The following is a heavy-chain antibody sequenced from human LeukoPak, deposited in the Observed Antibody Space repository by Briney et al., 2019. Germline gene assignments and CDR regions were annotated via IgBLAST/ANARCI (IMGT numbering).Heavy chain of an antibody. D-gene: IGHD3-10*01. CDR1: GFTFSSYG. V-gene: IGHV3-23*01. Sequence: GGSLRLSCAASGFTFSSYGMSWVRQAPGKGLEWVSAISGSGGSTYYADSVKGRFTISRDNSKNTLYLQMNSLRAEDTAVYYCAKAYYYGVYYYYMDVWGKGTTVTVTS. CDR3: AKAYYYGVYYYYMDV. J-gene: IGHJ6*03. CDR2: ISGSGGST.